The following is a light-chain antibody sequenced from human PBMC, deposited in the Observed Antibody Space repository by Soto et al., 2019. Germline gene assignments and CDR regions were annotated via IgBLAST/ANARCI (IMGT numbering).Light chain of an antibody. J-gene: IGKJ1*01. CDR1: RDVYINA. CDR3: QQYGSSGT. CDR2: GAS. V-gene: IGKV3-20*01. Sequence: VVLTQSPATLSLSPGEPATLSCRASRDVYINALAWYQQKPGRTPTLLIYGASTRATGIPDRFSATGSGTEFSLTISRLEPEDFAVYYCQQYGSSGTFGQGTKVDIK.